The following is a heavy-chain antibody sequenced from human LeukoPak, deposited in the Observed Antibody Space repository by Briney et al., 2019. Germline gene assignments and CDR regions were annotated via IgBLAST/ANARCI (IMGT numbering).Heavy chain of an antibody. J-gene: IGHJ6*02. Sequence: GGSLRLSCAASGFSVNGNYMSWVRQAPGKGLEWVSVIYSSGSTYYADSVKGRFTISRDNSKNTLYLHMNSLRAEDTAVYYCARLWYPYYYYGMDVWGQGTTVTVSS. CDR2: IYSSGST. CDR3: ARLWYPYYYYGMDV. CDR1: GFSVNGNY. D-gene: IGHD2-21*01. V-gene: IGHV3-66*01.